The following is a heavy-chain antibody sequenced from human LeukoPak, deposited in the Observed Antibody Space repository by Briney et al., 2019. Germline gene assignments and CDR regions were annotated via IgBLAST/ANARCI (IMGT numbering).Heavy chain of an antibody. D-gene: IGHD1-26*01. CDR3: ARDSGTYLGEDWFDP. V-gene: IGHV3-21*01. J-gene: IGHJ5*02. CDR2: IGSTSSYI. Sequence: GGSLRLSCAASGFTFDDYDMSWVRQAPGKGLEWVSSIGSTSSYIYYADSVKGRFTISRDNAKNSLYLQMNSLRAEDAAVYYCARDSGTYLGEDWFDPWGQGTLVTVSS. CDR1: GFTFDDYD.